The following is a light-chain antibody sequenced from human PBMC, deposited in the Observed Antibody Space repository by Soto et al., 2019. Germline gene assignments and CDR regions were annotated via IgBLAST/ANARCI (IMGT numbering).Light chain of an antibody. CDR1: TGAVTSGYY. CDR2: NTN. Sequence: QAVVTQESSLIVSPGGTVTLTCASSTGAVTSGYYPNWFQQKPGQAPRALIYNTNSKHSWTPARFSGSLLGGKAALTLSGVQPEDEADYYCLLYYGSVVVFGGGTKLTVL. V-gene: IGLV7-43*01. CDR3: LLYYGSVVV. J-gene: IGLJ2*01.